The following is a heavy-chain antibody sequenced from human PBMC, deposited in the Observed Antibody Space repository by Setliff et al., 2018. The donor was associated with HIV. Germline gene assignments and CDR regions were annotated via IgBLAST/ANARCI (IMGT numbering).Heavy chain of an antibody. CDR3: ARGARLLAGYSDRWDYFYMAV. J-gene: IGHJ6*03. CDR2: IYYSGNT. V-gene: IGHV4-38-2*01. CDR1: GFIFSDCY. Sequence: PGGSLRLSCAASGFIFSDCYMSWIRQPPGKGLEWIGSIYYSGNTYYNPSLKSRFTISVDTSKNQFSLKVNSVTAADTAVYYCARGARLLAGYSDRWDYFYMAVWGKGTTVTVSS. D-gene: IGHD6-13*01.